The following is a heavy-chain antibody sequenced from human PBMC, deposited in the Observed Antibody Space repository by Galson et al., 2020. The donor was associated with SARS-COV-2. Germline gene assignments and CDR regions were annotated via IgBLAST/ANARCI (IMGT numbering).Heavy chain of an antibody. CDR3: ADRRESSQYRMVYYYYGMDV. Sequence: SGPTLVKPTQTLTLTCTFSGFSLSTSGVGVGWIRQPPGKALEWLALIYWDDDKRYSPSLKSRLTITKDTSKNQVVLTMTNMDPVDTATYYCADRRESSQYRMVYYYYGMDVWGQGATVTVAS. V-gene: IGHV2-5*02. CDR2: IYWDDDK. CDR1: GFSLSTSGVG. J-gene: IGHJ6*02. D-gene: IGHD3-16*02.